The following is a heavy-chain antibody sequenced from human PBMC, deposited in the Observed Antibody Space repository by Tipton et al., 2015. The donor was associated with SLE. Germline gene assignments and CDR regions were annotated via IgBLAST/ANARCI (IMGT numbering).Heavy chain of an antibody. CDR1: GASFSDYY. CDR2: IYYSGST. CDR3: ASGLVGGTFYFDC. D-gene: IGHD1-26*01. Sequence: TLSLTCAVYGASFSDYYWTWIRQAPGKGLEWIGGIYYSGSTYYNPSLKSRVTISVDTSKNQFSLKLISVTAADTAVYYCASGLVGGTFYFDCWGQGTLVTVSS. J-gene: IGHJ4*02. V-gene: IGHV4-34*01.